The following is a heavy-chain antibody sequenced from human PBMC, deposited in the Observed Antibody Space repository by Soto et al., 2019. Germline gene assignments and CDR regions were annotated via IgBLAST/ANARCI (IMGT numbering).Heavy chain of an antibody. CDR2: INPILSMS. J-gene: IGHJ4*02. Sequence: QVLLVQSGADVQRPGSSVRVSCKASGDTFNFYTINWVRQAPGQGLQWMGRINPILSMSNYAPRFQGRVTMTADKSTSTAYMELSSLRSEDTAMYYCATSYGSGYRAFDSWGQGALVTVSS. D-gene: IGHD3-10*01. CDR3: ATSYGSGYRAFDS. V-gene: IGHV1-69*02. CDR1: GDTFNFYT.